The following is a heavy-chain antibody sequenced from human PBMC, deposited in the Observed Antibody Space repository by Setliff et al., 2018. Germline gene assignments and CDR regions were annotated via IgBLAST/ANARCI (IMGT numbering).Heavy chain of an antibody. V-gene: IGHV4-4*07. D-gene: IGHD6-19*01. CDR3: AREQWLDPPGYYYMDV. Sequence: SETLSLTCTVSGGSISSYYWSWIRQPAGKGLEWIGHIYIGGSANYNPSLNSRVTMSIDTSKNQFSLKLNSVPAADMAVYYCAREQWLDPPGYYYMDVWAKGTSVTVSS. CDR2: IYIGGSA. J-gene: IGHJ6*03. CDR1: GGSISSYY.